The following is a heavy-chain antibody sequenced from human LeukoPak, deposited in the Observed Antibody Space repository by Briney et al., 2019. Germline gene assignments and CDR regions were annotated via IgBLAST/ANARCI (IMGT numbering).Heavy chain of an antibody. Sequence: SSETLSLTCTVSGGSISSSSYSWGWIRQPPGKGLEWIGSIYYSGSTYYNPSLKSRVTISVDTSKNQFSLKLSSVTAADTAVFYCARREWGYAVSVWGKGTTVIVSS. CDR2: IYYSGST. CDR1: GGSISSSSYS. V-gene: IGHV4-39*07. D-gene: IGHD2-2*01. CDR3: ARREWGYAVSV. J-gene: IGHJ6*04.